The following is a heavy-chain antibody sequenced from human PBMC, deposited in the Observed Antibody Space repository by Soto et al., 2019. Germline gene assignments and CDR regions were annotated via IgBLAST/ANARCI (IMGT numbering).Heavy chain of an antibody. D-gene: IGHD3-3*01. J-gene: IGHJ4*02. CDR2: INHSGST. V-gene: IGHV4-34*01. CDR3: AIGRQYYDFWSGYID. Sequence: PSETLSLTCAVYGGSFSGYYWSWIRQPPGKGLEWIGEINHSGSTNYNPSLKSRVTISVETSKNQFSLKLSSVTAADTAVYYCAIGRQYYDFWSGYIDWGQGTLVTVYS. CDR1: GGSFSGYY.